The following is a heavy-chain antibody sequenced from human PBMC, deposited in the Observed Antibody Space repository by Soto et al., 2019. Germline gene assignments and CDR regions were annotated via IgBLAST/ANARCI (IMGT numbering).Heavy chain of an antibody. J-gene: IGHJ6*02. CDR3: AKDLLGSSFVGHYYYGMDV. CDR2: ISWDGGST. CDR1: GFTFDDYA. D-gene: IGHD6-6*01. V-gene: IGHV3-43D*03. Sequence: GGSLRLSCAASGFTFDDYAMHWVRQAPGKGLEWVSLISWDGGSTYYADSVKGRFTISRDNSKNSLYLQMNSLRAEDTALYYCAKDLLGSSFVGHYYYGMDVWGQGTTVTVSS.